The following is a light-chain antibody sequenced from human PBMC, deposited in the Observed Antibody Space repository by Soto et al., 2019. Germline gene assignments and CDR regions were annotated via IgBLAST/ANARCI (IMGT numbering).Light chain of an antibody. V-gene: IGKV3-20*01. J-gene: IGKJ2*01. CDR2: GAS. Sequence: ETVLTQSPGTLSLSPGERATLSCRASQSVSSNYLAWYQQKPGQAPRLLIYGASTRATGLPDRVSGSGSGTDFTLTISRLEPEDFAVYFCQQYGSSSYTFGQGTKLEIK. CDR3: QQYGSSSYT. CDR1: QSVSSNY.